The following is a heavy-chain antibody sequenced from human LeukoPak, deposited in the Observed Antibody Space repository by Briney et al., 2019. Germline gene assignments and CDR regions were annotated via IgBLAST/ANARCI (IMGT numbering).Heavy chain of an antibody. V-gene: IGHV3-74*01. CDR3: ARDYRYGLDV. CDR1: GFAFSPYW. Sequence: QPLGSLRLSCAASGFAFSPYWMHWVRQTPGKGLVWGSDINGDGTNTRYADSVKGRFTISRDNAKNTLYLQMNSLRAEDTAAYCCARDYRYGLDVWGQGATVTVSS. D-gene: IGHD3-16*02. CDR2: INGDGTNT. J-gene: IGHJ6*02.